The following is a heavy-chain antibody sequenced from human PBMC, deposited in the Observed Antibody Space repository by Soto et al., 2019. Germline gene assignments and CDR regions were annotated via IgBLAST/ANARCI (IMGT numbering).Heavy chain of an antibody. D-gene: IGHD2-2*01. CDR1: GGSISSYY. Sequence: QVQLQESGPGLVKPSETLSLTCTVSGGSISSYYWSWIRQPAGKGLEWIGRIYTSGSTNYNPSLKSRVTMSVDTSKNQFSLKLSSVTAADTAVYYCARDLEDRGIVVVPAAIDLIRDWFDPWGQGTLVTVSS. V-gene: IGHV4-4*07. CDR2: IYTSGST. CDR3: ARDLEDRGIVVVPAAIDLIRDWFDP. J-gene: IGHJ5*02.